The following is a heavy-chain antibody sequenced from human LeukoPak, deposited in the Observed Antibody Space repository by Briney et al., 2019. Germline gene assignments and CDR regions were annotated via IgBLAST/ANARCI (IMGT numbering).Heavy chain of an antibody. D-gene: IGHD6-6*01. Sequence: SEALSLTCAVSGYSISSGYYWGWIRQPPGKGLEWIGSIYHSGSTYYNPSLKSRVTISVDTSKNQFSLKLSSVTAADTAVYYCARPGEYSSSSEGWFDPWGRGTLVTVSS. V-gene: IGHV4-38-2*01. CDR2: IYHSGST. CDR1: GYSISSGYY. CDR3: ARPGEYSSSSEGWFDP. J-gene: IGHJ5*02.